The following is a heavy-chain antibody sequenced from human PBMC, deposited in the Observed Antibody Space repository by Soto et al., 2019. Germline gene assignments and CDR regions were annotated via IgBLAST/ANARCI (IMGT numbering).Heavy chain of an antibody. V-gene: IGHV1-69*02. D-gene: IGHD3-10*01. CDR2: IIPILGIA. Sequence: QVQLVQSGAEVKKPGSSVKVSCKASGGTFSSYTISWVRQAPGQGLEWMGRIIPILGIANYAQKFQGRVTITADKSTSTAYMELSSLRSEDTAVYYCARGAMVRGVIETVRWFDPWGQGTLVTVSS. CDR3: ARGAMVRGVIETVRWFDP. CDR1: GGTFSSYT. J-gene: IGHJ5*02.